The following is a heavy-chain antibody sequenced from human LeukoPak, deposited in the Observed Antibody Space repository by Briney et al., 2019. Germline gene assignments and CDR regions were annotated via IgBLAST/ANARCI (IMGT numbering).Heavy chain of an antibody. V-gene: IGHV6-1*01. Sequence: SQTLSLTCATSGDSVSSNSAAWNWIRQSPSRGLEWLGRTYYRSKWYNDYAVSVKSRITINPDTSKNQFSLQLNSVTPEDTAVYYCARAKTAPPGYSSSWPAGYYYGMDVWGQGTTVTVSS. CDR3: ARAKTAPPGYSSSWPAGYYYGMDV. CDR2: TYYRSKWYN. D-gene: IGHD6-13*01. J-gene: IGHJ6*02. CDR1: GDSVSSNSAA.